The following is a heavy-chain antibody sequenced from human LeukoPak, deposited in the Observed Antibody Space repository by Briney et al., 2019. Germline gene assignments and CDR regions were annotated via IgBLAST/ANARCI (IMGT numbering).Heavy chain of an antibody. V-gene: IGHV3-7*01. CDR2: IKEDGSEK. D-gene: IGHD2-2*01. J-gene: IGHJ4*02. CDR3: VRGRYCNSISCDYFDY. Sequence: GGSLRLSCAASGFTFSSYWMSWVRQAPGKGLEWVANIKEDGSEKYYVDSVKGRFIISRDNAKNSLYLQMNSLRAEDTAVYYCVRGRYCNSISCDYFDYWGQGTLVTVSS. CDR1: GFTFSSYW.